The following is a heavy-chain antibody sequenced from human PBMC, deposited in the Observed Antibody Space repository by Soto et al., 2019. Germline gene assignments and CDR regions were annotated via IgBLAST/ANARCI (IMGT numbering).Heavy chain of an antibody. CDR1: GFTFSSYA. CDR2: ISGSGGST. V-gene: IGHV3-23*01. D-gene: IGHD4-17*01. J-gene: IGHJ6*03. Sequence: GGSLRLSCAASGFTFSSYAMSWVRQAPGKGLEWVSAISGSGGSTYYADSVKGRFTISRDNSKNTLYLQMNSLRAEDTAVYYCAGAEVTTVTLFSYYYYYMDVWGKGTTVTVSS. CDR3: AGAEVTTVTLFSYYYYYMDV.